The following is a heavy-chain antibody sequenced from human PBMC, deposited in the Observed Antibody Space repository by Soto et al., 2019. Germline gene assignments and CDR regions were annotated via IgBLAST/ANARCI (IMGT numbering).Heavy chain of an antibody. Sequence: LEILSLTCTVSGGSIITYYWAWIRQPPGKGLEWIGYVHYSGTTNYNPSLKSRVTMSVDTSKNQFSLKLRSVTAADTAVYYCARDRIAVAGNPEYFQHWGQGTLVTVSS. D-gene: IGHD6-19*01. CDR2: VHYSGTT. V-gene: IGHV4-59*01. J-gene: IGHJ1*01. CDR1: GGSIITYY. CDR3: ARDRIAVAGNPEYFQH.